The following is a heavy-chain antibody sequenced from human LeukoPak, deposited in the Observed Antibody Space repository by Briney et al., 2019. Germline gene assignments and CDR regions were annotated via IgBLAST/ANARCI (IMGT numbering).Heavy chain of an antibody. CDR2: MSNDGSNK. J-gene: IGHJ4*02. CDR1: GFTFSSYW. V-gene: IGHV3-30*18. D-gene: IGHD6-13*01. Sequence: GGSLRLSRAASGFTFSSYWMSWVRQAPGKGLEWVAVMSNDGSNKYYADSVKGRFTVSRDNSKNTLYLQMNSLRAEDTATYYCVKSGIAAAGQRGYFDYWGQGTLVTVSS. CDR3: VKSGIAAAGQRGYFDY.